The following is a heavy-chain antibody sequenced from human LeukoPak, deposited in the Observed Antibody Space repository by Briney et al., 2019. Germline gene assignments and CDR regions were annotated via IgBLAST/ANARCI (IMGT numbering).Heavy chain of an antibody. J-gene: IGHJ4*02. Sequence: PGGSLRLSCAASGFTFSSYGMHWVRQAPGKGLEWVSVIGSDSGGIQYADSVKGRFSISRDNSKNILYLQMDSLRAEDTAVYYCAKYAPPATVVTRFFDYWGQGTLVTVSS. CDR1: GFTFSSYG. CDR2: IGSDSGGI. CDR3: AKYAPPATVVTRFFDY. D-gene: IGHD2-21*02. V-gene: IGHV3-NL1*01.